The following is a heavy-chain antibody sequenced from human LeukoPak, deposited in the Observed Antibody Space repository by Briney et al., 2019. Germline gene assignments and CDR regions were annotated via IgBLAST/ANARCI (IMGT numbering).Heavy chain of an antibody. CDR1: GFTFSNYR. J-gene: IGHJ4*02. D-gene: IGHD3-22*01. V-gene: IGHV3-30*18. CDR2: ISYDGSNK. Sequence: GGSLRLSCAASGFTFSNYRMHWVPQAPGKGLEWVAVISYDGSNKYYADSVKVRFTISRDNSKNALYLQMNCLRADDTALYYCAKETYYYDSSGWFFDYWGQGTLVTVSS. CDR3: AKETYYYDSSGWFFDY.